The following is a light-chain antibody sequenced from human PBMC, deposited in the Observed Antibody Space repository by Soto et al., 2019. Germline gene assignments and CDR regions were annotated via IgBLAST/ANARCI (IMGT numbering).Light chain of an antibody. CDR1: QSISSW. Sequence: DIQMTQSPSTLSASVGDRVNITCRASQSISSWLAWYQQKPGKAPKLLIYKASSLESGVPSRFSGSGSGTEFTLTISSLQPDDFATYYCQQYNSYQWTFGQGTNVEIK. CDR3: QQYNSYQWT. V-gene: IGKV1-5*03. CDR2: KAS. J-gene: IGKJ1*01.